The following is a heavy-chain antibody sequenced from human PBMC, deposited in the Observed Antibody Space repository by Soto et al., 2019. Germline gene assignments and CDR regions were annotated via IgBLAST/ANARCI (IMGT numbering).Heavy chain of an antibody. D-gene: IGHD2-15*01. Sequence: LRLSWAASGLPVNRNYMSWVRQAPGKGLEWVSVIYSGGSTYYADSVKGRFTISRDNSKNTLYLQMNSLRAEDTAVYYCARDRKVAQWGMDGWGQGTTVTFSS. J-gene: IGHJ6*02. CDR2: IYSGGST. CDR1: GLPVNRNY. V-gene: IGHV3-53*01. CDR3: ARDRKVAQWGMDG.